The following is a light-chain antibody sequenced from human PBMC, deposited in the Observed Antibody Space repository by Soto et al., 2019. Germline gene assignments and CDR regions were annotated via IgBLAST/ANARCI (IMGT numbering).Light chain of an antibody. CDR2: DNN. Sequence: QSVLTQPPSVSAAPGQKVTISCSGSSSNVAKSYVSWYQQLPGAAPKLLISDNNERPSGIPDRFSGSKSGTSATLGITGLQTGDEADYYCGAWDHSLNVFLFGGGTKVTV. V-gene: IGLV1-51*01. CDR1: SSNVAKSY. CDR3: GAWDHSLNVFL. J-gene: IGLJ1*01.